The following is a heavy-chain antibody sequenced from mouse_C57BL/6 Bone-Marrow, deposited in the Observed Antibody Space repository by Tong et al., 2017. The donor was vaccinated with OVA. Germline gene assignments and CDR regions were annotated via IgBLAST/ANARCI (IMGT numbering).Heavy chain of an antibody. D-gene: IGHD1-2*01. Sequence: EVQLVESGGGLVQPGESLKLSCESNEYEFPSHDMSWVRKTPEKRLELVAAINSDGGSTYYPDTMERRFIISRDNTKKTLYLQMSSLKSEDTAMYYCARGSLLRLLFYYAMDYWGQGTSVTVSS. V-gene: IGHV5-2*01. J-gene: IGHJ4*01. CDR1: EYEFPSHD. CDR3: ARGSLLRLLFYYAMDY. CDR2: INSDGGST.